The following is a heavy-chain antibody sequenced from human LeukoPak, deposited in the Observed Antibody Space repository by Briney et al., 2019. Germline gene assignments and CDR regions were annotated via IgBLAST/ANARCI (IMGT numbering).Heavy chain of an antibody. Sequence: ASVKVSCKASGYTFTSYGTSWVRQAPGQGLEWMGWISAYNGNTNYAQKLQGRVTMTTDTSTSTAYMELRSLRSDDTAVYYCARDTEYYDSSGYYYYYGMDVWGQGTTVTVSS. V-gene: IGHV1-18*01. CDR3: ARDTEYYDSSGYYYYYGMDV. CDR1: GYTFTSYG. CDR2: ISAYNGNT. J-gene: IGHJ6*02. D-gene: IGHD3-22*01.